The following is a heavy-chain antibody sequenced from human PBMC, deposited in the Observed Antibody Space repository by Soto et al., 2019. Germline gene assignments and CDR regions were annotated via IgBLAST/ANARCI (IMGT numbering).Heavy chain of an antibody. CDR3: AKASHHDFWGAYRDFDF. V-gene: IGHV3-9*01. Sequence: PXGSLGLSCAASGFSFDDHAMHWIRQCPGKGLEWVSGINWNSATIDYAASVKGRFTISRYIDKNSVSLQMSVIRDEDTALYFCAKASHHDFWGAYRDFDFWGQGALVTVSS. J-gene: IGHJ4*02. D-gene: IGHD3-3*01. CDR1: GFSFDDHA. CDR2: INWNSATI.